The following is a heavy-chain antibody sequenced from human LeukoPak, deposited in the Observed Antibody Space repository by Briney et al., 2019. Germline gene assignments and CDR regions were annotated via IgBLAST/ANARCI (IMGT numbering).Heavy chain of an antibody. CDR1: GGPISSYY. CDR3: ARSVEGYCRGGSCYYYSYYMDV. D-gene: IGHD2-15*01. V-gene: IGHV4-59*01. CDR2: IYYSGST. J-gene: IGHJ6*03. Sequence: PSETLSLTCTVSGGPISSYYWSWIRQPPGKGLEWIGYIYYSGSTNYNPSLKSRVTISVDTSKNQFSLKLSSVTAADTAVYYCARSVEGYCRGGSCYYYSYYMDVWGKGTTVTVSS.